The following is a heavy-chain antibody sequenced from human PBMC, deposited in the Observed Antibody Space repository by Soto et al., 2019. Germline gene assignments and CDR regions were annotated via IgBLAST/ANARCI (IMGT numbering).Heavy chain of an antibody. CDR1: GYSFTSYW. V-gene: IGHV5-10-1*01. CDR3: ARQVRRRWPDPNYSPGAAHGRFDP. J-gene: IGHJ5*02. D-gene: IGHD6-6*01. Sequence: GESLKISCKGSGYSFTSYWISWVRQMPGKGLEWMGRIDPSDSYTNYSPSFQGHVTISADKSISTAYLQWSSLKASDTAMYYCARQVRRRWPDPNYSPGAAHGRFDPWRQGPRV. CDR2: IDPSDSYT.